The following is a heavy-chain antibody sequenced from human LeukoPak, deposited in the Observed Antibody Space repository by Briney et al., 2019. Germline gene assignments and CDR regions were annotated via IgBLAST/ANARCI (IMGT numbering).Heavy chain of an antibody. Sequence: ASVKVSCKASGYTFTSYYMDWVRQAPGLGLEWMGIINPSGGSTSYAQKFQGRVTMTRDTSTSTVYMELSSLRSEDTAVYYCARDQSSRRYYFDYWGQGTLVTVSS. CDR1: GYTFTSYY. CDR2: INPSGGST. J-gene: IGHJ4*02. CDR3: ARDQSSRRYYFDY. V-gene: IGHV1-46*01. D-gene: IGHD6-13*01.